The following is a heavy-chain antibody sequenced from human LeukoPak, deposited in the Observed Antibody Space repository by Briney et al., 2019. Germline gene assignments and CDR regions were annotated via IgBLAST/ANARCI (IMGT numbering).Heavy chain of an antibody. V-gene: IGHV3-48*03. CDR2: ISSSGSTI. CDR1: GFTFSSYE. D-gene: IGHD3-9*01. CDR3: ARALTFYDILD. Sequence: RTGGSLRLSCAASGFTFSSYEMNWVRQAPGKGLEWVSYISSSGSTIYYADSVKGRFTISRDNAKNSLYLQMNSLRAEDTAVYYCARALTFYDILDWGQGTLVTVSS. J-gene: IGHJ4*02.